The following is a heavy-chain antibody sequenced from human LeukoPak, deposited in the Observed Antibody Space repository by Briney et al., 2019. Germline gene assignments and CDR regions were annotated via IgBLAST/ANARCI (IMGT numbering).Heavy chain of an antibody. J-gene: IGHJ4*02. Sequence: PGRSLRLSCAASGFTFDDYAMHWVRQAPGKGLEWVSGISWDSGSKGYADSVKGRFTISRDNAKNSLYLQMNSLRAEDTALYYCAKSTSSGYYRPYFDYWGQGTLVAVSS. CDR1: GFTFDDYA. CDR3: AKSTSSGYYRPYFDY. CDR2: ISWDSGSK. D-gene: IGHD3-22*01. V-gene: IGHV3-9*01.